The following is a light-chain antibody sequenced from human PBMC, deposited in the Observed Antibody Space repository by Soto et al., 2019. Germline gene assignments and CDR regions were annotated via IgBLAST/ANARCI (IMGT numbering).Light chain of an antibody. CDR1: SSDVGGYNY. V-gene: IGLV2-11*01. J-gene: IGLJ2*01. Sequence: QSVLTQPRSVSGSPGQSVTISCTGTSSDVGGYNYVSWYQQHPGKAPKLMIYDVSKRPSGVPDRFSGSKSGNTASLTISGLQAEDEADYYCCSYAGSYGRFGGGTKLTVL. CDR2: DVS. CDR3: CSYAGSYGR.